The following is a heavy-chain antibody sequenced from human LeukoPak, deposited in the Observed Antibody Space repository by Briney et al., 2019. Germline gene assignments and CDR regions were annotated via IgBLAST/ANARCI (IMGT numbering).Heavy chain of an antibody. D-gene: IGHD6-13*01. J-gene: IGHJ4*02. V-gene: IGHV3-7*01. Sequence: GGSLRLSCAASGFTFSTYWMNWVRQAPGKGLEWVANIKQDGSEKYYVDSVKGRFTISRDNAKNSLYLQMNSLRAEDTAMYYCARDSAGNDYWGQGTLVTVST. CDR2: IKQDGSEK. CDR3: ARDSAGNDY. CDR1: GFTFSTYW.